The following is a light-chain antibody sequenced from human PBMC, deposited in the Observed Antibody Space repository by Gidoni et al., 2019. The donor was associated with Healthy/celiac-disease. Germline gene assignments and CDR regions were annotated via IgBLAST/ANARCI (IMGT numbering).Light chain of an antibody. V-gene: IGKV3-11*01. J-gene: IGKJ4*02. Sequence: IVLPQSPATLSLSPGERATLPCRASQSVSSYLVWYQQKPGQAPRLLIYDASNRATGIPARFSGSGSGTDFTLTISSLEPEDFAVYYCQQRSNGPLTFGGGTKVEIK. CDR3: QQRSNGPLT. CDR1: QSVSSY. CDR2: DAS.